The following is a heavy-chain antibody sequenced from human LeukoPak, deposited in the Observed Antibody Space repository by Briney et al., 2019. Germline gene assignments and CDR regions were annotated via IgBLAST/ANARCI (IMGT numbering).Heavy chain of an antibody. J-gene: IGHJ4*02. V-gene: IGHV4-61*02. CDR3: ARQFDF. Sequence: SETLSLTCTVSGASISSGDYYWTWIRQPPGKGLEWIGRIYTSGSTYYSPSLKSRVTISVDTPKNQFSLKLSSVTAADTAVYYCARQFDFWGQGTLVTVSS. CDR2: IYTSGST. CDR1: GASISSGDYY.